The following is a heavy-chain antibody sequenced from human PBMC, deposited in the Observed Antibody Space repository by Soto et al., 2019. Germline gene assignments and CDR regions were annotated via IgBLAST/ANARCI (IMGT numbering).Heavy chain of an antibody. Sequence: LPETLSLTCTVSGGSVSSGSFYWSWIRQPPGKGLEWIGNIYYSGSTNYNPSLKSRVTISVDTSKNHFSLKLSAVTAADTAVYYCARDGLQYGGYYYYGMDVWGQGTTVTVSS. CDR1: GGSVSSGSFY. CDR2: IYYSGST. J-gene: IGHJ6*02. V-gene: IGHV4-61*03. D-gene: IGHD4-4*01. CDR3: ARDGLQYGGYYYYGMDV.